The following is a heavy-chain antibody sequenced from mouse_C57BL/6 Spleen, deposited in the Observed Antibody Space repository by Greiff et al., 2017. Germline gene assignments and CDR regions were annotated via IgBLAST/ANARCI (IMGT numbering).Heavy chain of an antibody. CDR3: ARGSNYFDY. V-gene: IGHV1-59*01. CDR1: GYTFTSYW. D-gene: IGHD1-1*01. Sequence: QVQLQQSGAELVRPGTSVKLSCKASGYTFTSYWMHWVKQRPGQGLEWIGVIDPSDSYTNYNQKFKGKATLTVDTSSSTAYMQLSSLTSEDSAVYYCARGSNYFDYWGQGTTLTVSS. CDR2: IDPSDSYT. J-gene: IGHJ2*01.